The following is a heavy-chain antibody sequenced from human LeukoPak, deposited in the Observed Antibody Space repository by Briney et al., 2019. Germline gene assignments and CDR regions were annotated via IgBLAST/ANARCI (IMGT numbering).Heavy chain of an antibody. V-gene: IGHV3-23*01. CDR3: AKDMRYNYGFDY. J-gene: IGHJ4*02. Sequence: PGGSLRLSCAASGFTFTIYAMGWVRQGPGKGLGWVSAISGSGGSTYYADSVKGRFTIPRDNSKNTLYLQMNSLRAEDPDVYYCAKDMRYNYGFDYWGQGTLVTVSS. CDR1: GFTFTIYA. CDR2: ISGSGGST. D-gene: IGHD5-18*01.